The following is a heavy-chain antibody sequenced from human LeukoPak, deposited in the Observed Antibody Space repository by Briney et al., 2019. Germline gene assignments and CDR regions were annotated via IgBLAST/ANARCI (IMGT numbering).Heavy chain of an antibody. J-gene: IGHJ5*02. CDR1: GFTFSSYA. Sequence: GGSLRLSCAASGFTFSSYAMHWVRQAPGKGLEWVAVISYDGSNKYYADSVKGRFTISRDNSKNTPYLQMNSLRAEDTAVYYCASMTTVTTWGQGTLVTVSS. CDR2: ISYDGSNK. CDR3: ASMTTVTT. V-gene: IGHV3-30*04. D-gene: IGHD4-11*01.